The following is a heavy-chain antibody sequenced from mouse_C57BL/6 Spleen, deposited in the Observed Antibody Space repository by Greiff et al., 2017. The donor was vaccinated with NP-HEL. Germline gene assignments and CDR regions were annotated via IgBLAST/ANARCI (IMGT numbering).Heavy chain of an antibody. Sequence: QVQLQQPGAELVRPGTSVKLSCKASGYTFTSYWMHWVKQRPGQGLEWIGVIDPSDSYTNYNQKFKGKATLTVDTSSSTAYMQLSSLTSEDSAVYYCARGVNNTAEYVDYWGQGTTLTVSS. CDR3: ARGVNNTAEYVDY. D-gene: IGHD5-1*01. CDR1: GYTFTSYW. J-gene: IGHJ2*01. V-gene: IGHV1-59*01. CDR2: IDPSDSYT.